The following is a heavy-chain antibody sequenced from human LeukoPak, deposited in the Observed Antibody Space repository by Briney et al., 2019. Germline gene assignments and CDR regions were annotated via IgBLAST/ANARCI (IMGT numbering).Heavy chain of an antibody. J-gene: IGHJ3*02. Sequence: PGRSLRLSCAASGFTFSSYGMHWVRQAPGKGLEWVAVIWYDGSNKYYADSVKGRFTISRDNSKNTLYLQMNSLRAEDTAVYYCARDWSQLNAFDIWRQGTMVTVSP. CDR3: ARDWSQLNAFDI. CDR2: IWYDGSNK. V-gene: IGHV3-33*01. D-gene: IGHD3-3*01. CDR1: GFTFSSYG.